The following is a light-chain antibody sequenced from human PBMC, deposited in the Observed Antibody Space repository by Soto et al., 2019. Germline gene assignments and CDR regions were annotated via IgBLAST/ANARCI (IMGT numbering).Light chain of an antibody. CDR1: QSVSRH. J-gene: IGKJ1*01. V-gene: IGKV3-20*01. CDR2: GAS. CDR3: QQYGSSPTWT. Sequence: EIVLTQSPATLSLSPGERATLSCRASQSVSRHLAWYQQKPGQAPRLLIYGASTRATGIPDRFTGSGSGTDFTLTISRLEPEDSAVYYCQQYGSSPTWTFGQGTKVDIK.